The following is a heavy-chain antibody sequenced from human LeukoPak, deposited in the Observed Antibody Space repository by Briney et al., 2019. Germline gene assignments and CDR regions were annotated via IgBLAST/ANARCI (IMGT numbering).Heavy chain of an antibody. V-gene: IGHV4-59*01. Sequence: SETLSLTCTVSGGSISSYYWSWIRQPPGKGLEWIGYIYYSGSTNYNPSLKSRVTISVDTSKNQFSLKLSSVTAADTAVYYCVRGRQPGFDYWGQGTLVTVSS. CDR2: IYYSGST. J-gene: IGHJ4*02. D-gene: IGHD1-14*01. CDR1: GGSISSYY. CDR3: VRGRQPGFDY.